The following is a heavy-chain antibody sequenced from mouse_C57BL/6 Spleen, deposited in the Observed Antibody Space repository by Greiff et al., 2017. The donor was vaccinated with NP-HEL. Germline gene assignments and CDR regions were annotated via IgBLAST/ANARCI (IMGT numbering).Heavy chain of an antibody. CDR3: ARPLTGGAWFAY. CDR2: ISRGSSTI. Sequence: EVKLMESGGGLVKPGGSLKLSCAASGFTFSDYGMHWVRQAPEKGLEWVAYISRGSSTIYYADTVKGRSTISRDNAKNTLFLQMTSLRSEDTAMYYCARPLTGGAWFAYWGQGTLVTVSA. CDR1: GFTFSDYG. J-gene: IGHJ3*01. V-gene: IGHV5-17*01. D-gene: IGHD4-1*01.